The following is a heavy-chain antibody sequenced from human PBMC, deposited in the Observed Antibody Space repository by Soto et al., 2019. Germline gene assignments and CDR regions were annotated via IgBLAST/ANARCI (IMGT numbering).Heavy chain of an antibody. J-gene: IGHJ5*02. CDR2: INPNSGGT. CDR1: GYTFTGYY. V-gene: IGHV1-2*04. D-gene: IGHD2-15*01. Sequence: ASVKVSCKASGYTFTGYYMHWVRQAPGQGLEWMGWINPNSGGTNYAQKFQGWVTMTRDTSISTAYMELSRLRSDDTAVYYCARDLTGSCSGGSCYGWFDPWGQGTLVTVSS. CDR3: ARDLTGSCSGGSCYGWFDP.